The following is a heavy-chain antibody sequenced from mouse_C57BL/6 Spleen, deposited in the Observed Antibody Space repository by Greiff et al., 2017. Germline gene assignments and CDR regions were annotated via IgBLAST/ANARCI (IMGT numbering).Heavy chain of an antibody. CDR2: INPNNGGT. D-gene: IGHD2-4*01. J-gene: IGHJ1*03. CDR3: ARGGYDYDAGFWYFDV. V-gene: IGHV1-18*01. CDR1: GYTFTDYN. Sequence: VQLQQSGPELVKPGASVKIPCKASGYTFTDYNMDWVKQSHGKSLEWIGDINPNNGGTIYNQKFKGKATLTVDKSSSTAYMELRSLTSEDTAVYYCARGGYDYDAGFWYFDVWGTGTTVTVSS.